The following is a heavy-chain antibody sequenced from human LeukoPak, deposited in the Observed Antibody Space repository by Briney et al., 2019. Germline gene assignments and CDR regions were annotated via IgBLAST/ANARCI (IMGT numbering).Heavy chain of an antibody. CDR1: GFTFSSYA. D-gene: IGHD3-3*01. Sequence: GGSLRLSCAASGFTFSSYAMSWVRQAAGKGLEWVSAISGSGGSTYYADSVKGRFTISRDNSKNTLYLQMNSLRAEDTAVYYCAKDSAGSTYYDFWSGYYGYDYWGQGTLVTVSS. V-gene: IGHV3-23*01. CDR3: AKDSAGSTYYDFWSGYYGYDY. CDR2: ISGSGGST. J-gene: IGHJ4*02.